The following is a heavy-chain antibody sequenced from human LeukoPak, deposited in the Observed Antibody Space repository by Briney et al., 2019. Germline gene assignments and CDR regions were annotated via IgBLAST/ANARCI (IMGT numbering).Heavy chain of an antibody. Sequence: GGSLRLSCAASGFTFSSYSMNWVRQAPGKGLEWVSYISSSSSTIYYADSVKGRFTISRDNSKNTLYLQMNSLRAEDTAVYYCAKDRFFALDGYSSPSFYGMDVWGQGTTVTVSS. D-gene: IGHD5-24*01. CDR3: AKDRFFALDGYSSPSFYGMDV. CDR1: GFTFSSYS. V-gene: IGHV3-48*01. J-gene: IGHJ6*02. CDR2: ISSSSSTI.